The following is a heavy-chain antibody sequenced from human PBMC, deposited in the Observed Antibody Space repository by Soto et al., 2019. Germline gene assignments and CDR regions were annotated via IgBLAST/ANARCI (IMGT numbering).Heavy chain of an antibody. CDR1: GFTFSSYG. Sequence: LRLYCAASGFTFSSYGMHWVRQAPGKGLEWVAVISYDGSNKYYADSVKGRFTISRDNSKNTLYLQMNSLRAEDTAVYYCAKDGSSSQVGYWGQGTLVTVSA. CDR2: ISYDGSNK. V-gene: IGHV3-30*18. CDR3: AKDGSSSQVGY. J-gene: IGHJ4*02. D-gene: IGHD6-6*01.